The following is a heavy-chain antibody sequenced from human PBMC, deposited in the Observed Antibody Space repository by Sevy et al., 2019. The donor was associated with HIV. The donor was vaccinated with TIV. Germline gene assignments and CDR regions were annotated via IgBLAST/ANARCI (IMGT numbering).Heavy chain of an antibody. D-gene: IGHD3-9*01. CDR2: ISAYNGNT. J-gene: IGHJ4*02. CDR3: ARDSLVNYDILTGYFY. V-gene: IGHV1-18*01. CDR1: GYTFTSYG. Sequence: ASVKVSCKASGYTFTSYGISWVRQAPGQGLEWMGWISAYNGNTNYAQKLQGRVTMTTDTSTSTAYMELRSLRSDDTALYYCARDSLVNYDILTGYFYWGQGTLVTVSS.